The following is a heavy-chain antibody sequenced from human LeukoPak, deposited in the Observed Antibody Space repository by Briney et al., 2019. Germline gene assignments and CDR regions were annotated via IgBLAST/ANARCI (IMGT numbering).Heavy chain of an antibody. CDR2: IYTSGST. J-gene: IGHJ4*02. D-gene: IGHD6-13*01. CDR1: GGAISRGSYY. V-gene: IGHV4-61*02. CDR3: ARSRSSWN. Sequence: PSQTLSLTCTVSGGAISRGSYYGSCIRQPAGKGLEWIGRIYTSGSTNYNTSLKSRVTISVATSKNQFSLKLRSVSAADPAVYYCARSRSSWNWGQGTLVPVSS.